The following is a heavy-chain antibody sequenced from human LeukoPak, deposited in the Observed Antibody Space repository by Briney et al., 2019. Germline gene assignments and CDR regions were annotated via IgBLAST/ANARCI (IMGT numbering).Heavy chain of an antibody. CDR1: GGSFSGYY. Sequence: SETLSLTCAVYGGSFSGYYWSWIRQPPGEGLEWIGEINHSGSTNYNPSLKSRVTISVDTSKNQFSLKLSSVTAADTAVYYCARSISYYYYYYMDVWGKGTTVTVSS. J-gene: IGHJ6*03. V-gene: IGHV4-34*01. CDR2: INHSGST. CDR3: ARSISYYYYYYMDV.